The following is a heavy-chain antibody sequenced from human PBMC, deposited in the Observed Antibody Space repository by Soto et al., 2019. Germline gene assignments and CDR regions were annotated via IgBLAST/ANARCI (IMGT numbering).Heavy chain of an antibody. CDR3: ARHPSDFCFFGD. V-gene: IGHV4-39*01. J-gene: IGHJ4*02. CDR2: FYYSENT. Sequence: SETLSLTCSVSGGSISSKSYSWGWIRQPPGKGLEWIGTFYYSENTYYNPSLKSRVTVSVDTSKNQFSLKLSSVTAADTAVYYCARHPSDFCFFGDWGQGTLVTVS. CDR1: GGSISSKSYS. D-gene: IGHD2-21*02.